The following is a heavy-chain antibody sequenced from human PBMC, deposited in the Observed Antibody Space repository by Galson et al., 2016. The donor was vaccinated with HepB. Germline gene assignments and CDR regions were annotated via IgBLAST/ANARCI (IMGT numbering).Heavy chain of an antibody. CDR2: IYYTEST. D-gene: IGHD6-13*01. J-gene: IGHJ6*02. V-gene: IGHV4-30-4*01. CDR3: ARGQFQQLGVYHYYHGLDV. Sequence: LTCTVSGGSIRSGDYYWSWIRQPPGKGLEWIGYIYYTESTYYNPSLNSRLTISVDTTGNQLSLQLRSVTAADTAVYYCARGQFQQLGVYHYYHGLDVWGLGTTVTVSS. CDR1: GGSIRSGDYY.